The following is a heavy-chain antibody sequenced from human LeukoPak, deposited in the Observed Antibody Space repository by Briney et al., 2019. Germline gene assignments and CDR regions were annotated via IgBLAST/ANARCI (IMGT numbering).Heavy chain of an antibody. D-gene: IGHD4-17*01. CDR3: ARGRLDYGGDP. CDR1: GYAFTSYD. V-gene: IGHV1-8*01. J-gene: IGHJ5*02. Sequence: ASVKVSCKASGYAFTSYDINWGRQATGQGLEWMGWMNPNSGNTGYAQKFQGRVTMTRNTSISTAYMELSSLRSEDTAVYYCARGRLDYGGDPWGQGTLVTVSS. CDR2: MNPNSGNT.